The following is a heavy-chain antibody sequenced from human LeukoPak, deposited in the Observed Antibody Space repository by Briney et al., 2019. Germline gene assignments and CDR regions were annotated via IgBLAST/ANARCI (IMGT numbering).Heavy chain of an antibody. J-gene: IGHJ4*02. CDR3: ARFPFGDFPPRLNYLDL. CDR2: IKSDADGYST. D-gene: IGHD2/OR15-2a*01. CDR1: GFTVSSNY. V-gene: IGHV3-74*01. Sequence: VGSLRLSCAASGFTVSSNYMSWVRQAPGKGLVWVSRIKSDADGYSTDYADSVKGRFTISRDNAENTLYLQMNSLRAEDTAVYYCARFPFGDFPPRLNYLDLWGQGTLVTVSS.